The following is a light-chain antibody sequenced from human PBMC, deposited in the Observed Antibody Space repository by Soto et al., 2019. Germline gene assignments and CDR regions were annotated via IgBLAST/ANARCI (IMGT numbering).Light chain of an antibody. J-gene: IGLJ3*02. CDR1: RSDIGAGYR. V-gene: IGLV1-40*01. Sequence: QSVLTQPPSVSGAPGQRVTISCTGSRSDIGAGYRVRWYQQVPGAAPKLLIYDNTNRPSGVSARFSGSKSGTSASLAISGLQSEDEADYYCAAWDDSLNGWVFGGGTKLTVL. CDR2: DNT. CDR3: AAWDDSLNGWV.